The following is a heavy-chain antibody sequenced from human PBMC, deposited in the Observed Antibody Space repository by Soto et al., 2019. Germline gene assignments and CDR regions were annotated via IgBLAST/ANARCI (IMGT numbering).Heavy chain of an antibody. J-gene: IGHJ5*02. CDR2: INPNSGGT. CDR1: GYTFTGYY. CDR3: ARGSFRSRRGGYYDFWSGYYTAGSWFDP. D-gene: IGHD3-3*01. Sequence: ASVKVSCKASGYTFTGYYMHWVRQAPGQGLEWMGWINPNSGGTNYAQKFQGRVTMTRDTSISTAYMELSRLRSDDTAVYYCARGSFRSRRGGYYDFWSGYYTAGSWFDPWGQGTLVTVSS. V-gene: IGHV1-2*02.